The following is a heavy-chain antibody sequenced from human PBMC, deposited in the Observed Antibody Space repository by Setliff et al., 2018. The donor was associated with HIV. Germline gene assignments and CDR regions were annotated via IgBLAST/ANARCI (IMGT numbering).Heavy chain of an antibody. J-gene: IGHJ6*02. D-gene: IGHD3-16*01. V-gene: IGHV1-18*01. CDR1: GYTFNSYG. CDR3: AREIRTVYTGGHYFYGIDV. CDR2: NIAFNGKT. Sequence: GASVKVSCKTSGYTFNSYGISWVRQAPGQGLEWVGLNIAFNGKTNSAPKFQGRVIMTTDTSTSTAHMELRSLRSGDTAIYYCAREIRTVYTGGHYFYGIDVWGQGTAVTVSS.